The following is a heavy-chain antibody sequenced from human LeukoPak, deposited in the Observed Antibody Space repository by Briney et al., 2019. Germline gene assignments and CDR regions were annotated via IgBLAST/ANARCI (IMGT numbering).Heavy chain of an antibody. V-gene: IGHV2-5*02. Sequence: AAPTLSKPTQTLTLTFTFSWFSLITSGAGVGWIRQPPGKALEWLALIYWDDDKRYSPSLKSRLTITKDTSKNQVVLTMTNMDPVDTATYYCAHTPEWYFDYWGQGTLVTVSS. CDR1: WFSLITSGAG. J-gene: IGHJ4*02. CDR3: AHTPEWYFDY. D-gene: IGHD3-3*01. CDR2: IYWDDDK.